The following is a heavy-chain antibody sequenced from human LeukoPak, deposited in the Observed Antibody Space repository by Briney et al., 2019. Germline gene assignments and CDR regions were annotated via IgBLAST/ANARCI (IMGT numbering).Heavy chain of an antibody. Sequence: ASVKVSCKASGYTFTGYYMHWVRQAPGQGLEWMGWINPNSGGTNYAQKFQGRVTMTRDTSISTAYMELSRLRSDDTAVYYCARGPDYCRGGSRERRRRPLDYWGQGTLVTVSS. J-gene: IGHJ4*02. CDR1: GYTFTGYY. CDR3: ARGPDYCRGGSRERRRRPLDY. V-gene: IGHV1-2*02. CDR2: INPNSGGT. D-gene: IGHD2-15*01.